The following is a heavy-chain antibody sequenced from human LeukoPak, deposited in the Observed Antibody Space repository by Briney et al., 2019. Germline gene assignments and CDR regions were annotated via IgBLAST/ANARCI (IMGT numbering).Heavy chain of an antibody. CDR1: GYSFTGYY. D-gene: IGHD3-22*01. Sequence: ASVKVSCKASGYSFTGYYIHWVRQAPGQGLEWIGWLNPNSGGTNYAQMLQGRVTMTRDTSISTAYMELSSLRSDDTAVYYCATGRDISHYFDNPPNQSWGQGTLVTVSS. V-gene: IGHV1-2*02. CDR3: ATGRDISHYFDNPPNQS. CDR2: LNPNSGGT. J-gene: IGHJ5*02.